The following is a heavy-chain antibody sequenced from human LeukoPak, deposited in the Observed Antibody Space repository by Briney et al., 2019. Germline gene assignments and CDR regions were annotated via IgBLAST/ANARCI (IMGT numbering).Heavy chain of an antibody. V-gene: IGHV4-61*02. Sequence: SETLSLTSTVSGGSISSGSYYWSWIRQPAGKGLEWIGRIYTSGSTNYNPSLKSRVTISVDTSKNQFSLKLTSVTAADTAVYYCARGGTGYSSSGFEYWGQGTLVTVSS. CDR2: IYTSGST. CDR3: ARGGTGYSSSGFEY. J-gene: IGHJ4*02. CDR1: GGSISSGSYY. D-gene: IGHD6-13*01.